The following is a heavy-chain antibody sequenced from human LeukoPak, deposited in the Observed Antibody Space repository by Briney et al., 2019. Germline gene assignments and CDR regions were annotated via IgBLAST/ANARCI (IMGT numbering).Heavy chain of an antibody. CDR1: GFTFSDYY. D-gene: IGHD3-3*01. V-gene: IGHV3-11*01. CDR3: AGLVFGVDIPPFDY. J-gene: IGHJ4*02. CDR2: ISSSGSTI. Sequence: PGGSLRLSCAASGFTFSDYYMSWIRQAPGKGLEWVSYISSSGSTIYYADSVKGRFTISRDNAKNTLYLQMNSLRDDDTAVYFCAGLVFGVDIPPFDYWGQGTLVTVSS.